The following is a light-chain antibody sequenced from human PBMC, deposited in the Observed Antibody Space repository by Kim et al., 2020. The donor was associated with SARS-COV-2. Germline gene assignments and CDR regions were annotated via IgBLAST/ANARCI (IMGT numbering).Light chain of an antibody. CDR1: TSNIRNNY. CDR2: DNS. V-gene: IGLV1-51*01. J-gene: IGLJ3*02. CDR3: GTWDGGLSAAWV. Sequence: QKVTITCTVSTSNIRNNYVSWYQHLPGTAPKLLIYDNSKRPSGIPARFSGSKSGTSDTLRITGLQPGDEADYYCGTWDGGLSAAWVFGGGTQLTVL.